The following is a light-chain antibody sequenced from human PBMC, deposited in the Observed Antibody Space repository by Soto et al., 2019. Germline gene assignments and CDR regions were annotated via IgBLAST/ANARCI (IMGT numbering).Light chain of an antibody. Sequence: EIVLTQSPATLSLSPGERATLSCRASQSVSSSYLAWYQQEPGHAPRLLISGATSRATGIPDRCSGSGSGTYFTLTISRLEPEDFADYYCQQYGSSPTFGQGTKVDIK. CDR3: QQYGSSPT. V-gene: IGKV3-20*01. CDR1: QSVSSSY. J-gene: IGKJ1*01. CDR2: GAT.